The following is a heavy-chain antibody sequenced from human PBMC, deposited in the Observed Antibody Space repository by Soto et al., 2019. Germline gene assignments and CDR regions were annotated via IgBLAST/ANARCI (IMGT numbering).Heavy chain of an antibody. CDR3: AGQTFTIAAASYGRSNWFDP. Sequence: PSETLSLTCSASGGSITSSSHFWGWVRQHPGKELEWIGTIYSTGNTYYTPSLKSRLTMSIDTSKNEFSLRLNSVTAADTAVYYCAGQTFTIAAASYGRSNWFDPWGPGTLVTVSS. V-gene: IGHV4-39*01. J-gene: IGHJ5*02. D-gene: IGHD6-25*01. CDR2: IYSTGNT. CDR1: GGSITSSSHF.